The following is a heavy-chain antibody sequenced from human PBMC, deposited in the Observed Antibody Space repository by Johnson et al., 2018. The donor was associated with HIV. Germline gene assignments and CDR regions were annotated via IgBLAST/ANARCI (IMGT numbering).Heavy chain of an antibody. V-gene: IGHV3-13*01. J-gene: IGHJ3*02. CDR1: GFTFSSYW. D-gene: IGHD6-6*01. CDR2: IGTAGDT. Sequence: VQLVESGGGLVQPGGSLRLSCAASGFTFSSYWMHWVRQVPGKGLEWVSAIGTAGDTYYPGSVKGRFTISRENAKNTLYLQMNSLRAEDTAVYYCAKGGGIATRIDHAVDIWGRGAMVTVSS. CDR3: AKGGGIATRIDHAVDI.